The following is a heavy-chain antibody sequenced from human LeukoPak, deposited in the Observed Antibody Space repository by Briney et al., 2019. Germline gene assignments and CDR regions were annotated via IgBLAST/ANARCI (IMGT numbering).Heavy chain of an antibody. CDR3: AKEKQDTIFGVVINYYGMDV. Sequence: GGSLRLSCAASGFTFSSYAMSWVRQAPGKGLEWVSAISGSGGSTYYADSVKGRFTISRDNSKNTLYLQMNSLRAEDTAVYYCAKEKQDTIFGVVINYYGMDVWGQGTTVTVSS. V-gene: IGHV3-23*01. D-gene: IGHD3-3*01. J-gene: IGHJ6*02. CDR2: ISGSGGST. CDR1: GFTFSSYA.